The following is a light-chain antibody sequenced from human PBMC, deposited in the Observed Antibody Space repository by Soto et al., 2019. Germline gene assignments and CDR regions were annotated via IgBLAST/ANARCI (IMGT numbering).Light chain of an antibody. CDR2: DVS. Sequence: QSALTQPASVSGSPGQSITISCTGTSSDVGYYNYVSWYQQYPGKAPKLVIYDVSNRPSGVSNRFSGSKSGNSASLSISGLQPEDEASYFCGSYTSATTWVFGGGTKLTVL. CDR1: SSDVGYYNY. J-gene: IGLJ3*02. V-gene: IGLV2-14*01. CDR3: GSYTSATTWV.